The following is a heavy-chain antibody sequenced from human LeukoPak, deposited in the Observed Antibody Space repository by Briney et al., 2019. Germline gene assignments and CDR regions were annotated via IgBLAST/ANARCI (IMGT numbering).Heavy chain of an antibody. V-gene: IGHV3-21*01. CDR2: ISSSSSYI. CDR1: GFTFSSYS. Sequence: GRSLRLSCAASGFTFSSYSMNWVRQAPGKGLEWVSSISSSSSYIYYADSVKGRFTISRDNAKNSLYLQMNSLRAEDTAVYYCARVVAVAGIYYFDYWGQGTLVTVSS. CDR3: ARVVAVAGIYYFDY. D-gene: IGHD6-19*01. J-gene: IGHJ4*02.